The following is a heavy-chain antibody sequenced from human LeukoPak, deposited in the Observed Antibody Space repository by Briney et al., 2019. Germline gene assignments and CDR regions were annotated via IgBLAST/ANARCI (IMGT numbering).Heavy chain of an antibody. D-gene: IGHD3-10*01. V-gene: IGHV1-46*01. CDR3: TTDSGQVLWFGELLYPYYFDY. Sequence: ASVKVSCKASGYTFTSYYMHWVRQAPGQGLEWMGIINPSGGSTSYAQKFQGRVTMTRDTSTSTVYMELSSLRSEDTAVYYCTTDSGQVLWFGELLYPYYFDYWGQGTLVTVSS. J-gene: IGHJ4*02. CDR1: GYTFTSYY. CDR2: INPSGGST.